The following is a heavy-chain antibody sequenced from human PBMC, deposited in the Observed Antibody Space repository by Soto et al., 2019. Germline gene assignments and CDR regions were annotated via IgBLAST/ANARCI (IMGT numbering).Heavy chain of an antibody. CDR2: ISYDGSNK. CDR3: AKVHSFEYSSSYFDY. J-gene: IGHJ4*02. V-gene: IGHV3-30*18. CDR1: GFTFSSYG. D-gene: IGHD6-6*01. Sequence: GGSLRLSCAASGFTFSSYGMHWVRQAPGKGLEWVAVISYDGSNKYYADSVKGRFTISRDNSKNTLYLQMNSLRAEDTAVYYCAKVHSFEYSSSYFDYWGQGTLVTVSS.